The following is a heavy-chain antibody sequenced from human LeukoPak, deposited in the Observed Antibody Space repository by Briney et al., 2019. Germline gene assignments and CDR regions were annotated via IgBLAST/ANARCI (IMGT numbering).Heavy chain of an antibody. V-gene: IGHV1-69*06. J-gene: IGHJ6*03. CDR2: IIPIFGTA. CDR1: GGTFSSYA. Sequence: SVKVSCKASGGTFSSYAISWVRQAPGQGLEWMGGIIPIFGTANYAQKFQGRVTITADKSTSTAYMELSSLRSEDTAVYYCVRDHGIADYYMDVWGKGTTVTVSS. CDR3: VRDHGIADYYMDV. D-gene: IGHD6-13*01.